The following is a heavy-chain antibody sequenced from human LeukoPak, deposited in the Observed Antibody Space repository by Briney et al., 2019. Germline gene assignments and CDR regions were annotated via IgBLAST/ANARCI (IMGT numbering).Heavy chain of an antibody. CDR3: AKVEDTVPMPGDAFDL. CDR2: ITGDGGST. D-gene: IGHD2-2*01. CDR1: GFTFSKSA. V-gene: IGHV3-23*01. Sequence: GGSLRLSCAASGFTFSKSAMTWVRQAPGKGLEWVSAITGDGGSTFYSDSVKGRFIISRDNSKNTVYLQMNSLRGDDTAMYYCAKVEDTVPMPGDAFDLWGQGTMVTVSS. J-gene: IGHJ3*01.